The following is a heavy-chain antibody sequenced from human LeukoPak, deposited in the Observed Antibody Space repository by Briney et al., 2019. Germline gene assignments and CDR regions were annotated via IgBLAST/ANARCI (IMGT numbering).Heavy chain of an antibody. D-gene: IGHD3-10*01. CDR1: GFTFSNAW. CDR3: SAQLLWFGEFSH. CDR2: IKTKTDGEAT. Sequence: GGSLRLSCAASGFTFSNAWMSWVRQAPGKGLEWVGRIKTKTDGEATVYAAPVKGRFTISRDDSKSTLYLQMDSLKTEDTAVYYCSAQLLWFGEFSHWGQGTLITVSS. V-gene: IGHV3-15*01. J-gene: IGHJ4*02.